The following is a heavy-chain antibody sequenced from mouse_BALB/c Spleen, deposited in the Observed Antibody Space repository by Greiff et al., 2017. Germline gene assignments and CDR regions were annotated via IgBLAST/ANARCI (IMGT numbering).Heavy chain of an antibody. CDR3: ARHPYGNHFAY. CDR1: GFTFSSYG. D-gene: IGHD2-10*02. V-gene: IGHV5-6*02. CDR2: ISSGGSYT. J-gene: IGHJ3*01. Sequence: DVMLVESGGDLVKPGGSLKLSCAASGFTFSSYGMSWVRQTPDKRLEWVATISSGGSYTYYPDSVKGRFTISRDNAKNTLYLQMSSLKSEDTAMYYCARHPYGNHFAYWGQGTLVTVSA.